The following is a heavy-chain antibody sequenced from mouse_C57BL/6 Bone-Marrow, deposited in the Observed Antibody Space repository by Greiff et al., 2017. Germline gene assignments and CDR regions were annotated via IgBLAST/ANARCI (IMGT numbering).Heavy chain of an antibody. J-gene: IGHJ3*01. CDR1: GFTFSDYY. CDR3: ARNYGFAY. CDR2: ISNGGGST. V-gene: IGHV5-12*01. Sequence: EVKLMESGGGLVQPGGSLKLSCAASGFTFSDYYMYWVRQTPEKRLEWVAYISNGGGSTYSPDTVKGRFTISRDNAKNTLYLQMSRLKSEDTAMYYCARNYGFAYWGQGTLVTVST. D-gene: IGHD1-1*01.